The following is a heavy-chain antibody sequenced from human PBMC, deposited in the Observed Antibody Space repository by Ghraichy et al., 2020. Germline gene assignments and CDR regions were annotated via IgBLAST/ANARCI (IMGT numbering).Heavy chain of an antibody. J-gene: IGHJ4*02. Sequence: SLRLSCAASGFTFDDYAMHWVRQAPGKGLEWVSGISWNSGSIGYADSVKGRFTISRDNAKNSLYLQMNSLRAEDTALYYCAKDHRSSSGWDIDYWGQGTLVTVSS. V-gene: IGHV3-9*01. CDR1: GFTFDDYA. D-gene: IGHD6-19*01. CDR3: AKDHRSSSGWDIDY. CDR2: ISWNSGSI.